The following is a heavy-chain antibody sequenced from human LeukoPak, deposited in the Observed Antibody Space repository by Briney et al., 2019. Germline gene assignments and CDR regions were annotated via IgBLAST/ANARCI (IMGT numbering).Heavy chain of an antibody. D-gene: IGHD3-10*01. CDR3: ARLGGAKGYYYRSGSNHYFDH. V-gene: IGHV1-2*02. CDR2: INPDSGGT. CDR1: GFTFVGHY. Sequence: ASVKVSCKTSGFTFVGHYMHWVRQAPGQGLEWMGWINPDSGGTDYPQKFRGRVTMTRDTSSNTLYMELSSLRSDDTAVYYCARLGGAKGYYYRSGSNHYFDHWGQGTLVTVSS. J-gene: IGHJ4*02.